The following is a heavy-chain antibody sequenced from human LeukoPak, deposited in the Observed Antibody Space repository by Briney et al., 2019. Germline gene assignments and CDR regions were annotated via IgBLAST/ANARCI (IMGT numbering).Heavy chain of an antibody. J-gene: IGHJ4*02. CDR3: TRESYNDGNFDY. D-gene: IGHD3-10*01. V-gene: IGHV3-74*01. Sequence: GGSLRLSCAASGFTFSRNWMHWVRQAPGKGLVWVSRINSDGSSTRYADSAKGRFTISRDNAKNTLYLQMNSLGAEDTAVYFCTRESYNDGNFDYWGQGTLVTVSS. CDR1: GFTFSRNW. CDR2: INSDGSST.